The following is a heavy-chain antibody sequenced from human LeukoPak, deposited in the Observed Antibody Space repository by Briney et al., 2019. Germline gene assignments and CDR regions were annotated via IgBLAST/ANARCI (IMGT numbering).Heavy chain of an antibody. CDR2: TYLRSSWIY. Sequence: SQTLSLTCAISGDSVSSKSAAWNWIRQSPSRGLEWLGRTYLRSSWIYEYALSVRSRINLSPDTSKNQFSLQLNSVNAEDTAVYYCARDRRYCSSTSCYGGFDPWGQGTLVTVSS. J-gene: IGHJ5*02. CDR1: GDSVSSKSAA. V-gene: IGHV6-1*01. CDR3: ARDRRYCSSTSCYGGFDP. D-gene: IGHD2-2*01.